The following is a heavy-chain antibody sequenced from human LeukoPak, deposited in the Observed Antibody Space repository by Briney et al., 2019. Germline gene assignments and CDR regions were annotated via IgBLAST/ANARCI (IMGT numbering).Heavy chain of an antibody. CDR1: GGSISSGGYY. V-gene: IGHV4-30-2*01. D-gene: IGHD5-18*01. CDR2: IYHSGST. Sequence: KPSQTLSLTCTVSGGSISSGGYYWSWIRQPPGKGLESIGYIYHSGSTYYNPSLKSRVTISVDRSKNQFSLKLSSVTAADTAVYYCARDLRIQLWGPDGDYYYYMDVWGKGTTVTVSS. CDR3: ARDLRIQLWGPDGDYYYYMDV. J-gene: IGHJ6*03.